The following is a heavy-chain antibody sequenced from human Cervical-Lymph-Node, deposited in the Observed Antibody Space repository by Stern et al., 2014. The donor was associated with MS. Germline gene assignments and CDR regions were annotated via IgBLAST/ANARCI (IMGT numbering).Heavy chain of an antibody. CDR1: DGSISSAGNF. CDR3: ARGKVPAAIFFDY. CDR2: IYHSGST. J-gene: IGHJ4*02. Sequence: QVQLQESGPRLVKPSQTLSVTCTVSDGSISSAGNFWSWIRHHPGKGLEWIGYIYHSGSTYYNPSFESRVALSVDTSKSQFSLKMRSVTAADTAVYYCARGKVPAAIFFDYWGQGILVTVSS. D-gene: IGHD2-2*01. V-gene: IGHV4-31*03.